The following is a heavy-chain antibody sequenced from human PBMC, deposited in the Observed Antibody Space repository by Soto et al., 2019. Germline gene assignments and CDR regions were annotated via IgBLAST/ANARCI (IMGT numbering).Heavy chain of an antibody. CDR1: GGSISSGGYS. CDR2: IYHSGST. J-gene: IGHJ6*02. Sequence: QLQLQESGSGLVKPSQTLSLTCAVSGGSISSGGYSWSWIRQPPGKGLEWIGYIYHSGSTYYNPYLKSRVTISVDRSKNQFSLKLSSVTAADTAVYYCARVVTGTDYYYYGMDVWGQGTTVTVSS. V-gene: IGHV4-30-2*01. CDR3: ARVVTGTDYYYYGMDV. D-gene: IGHD1-7*01.